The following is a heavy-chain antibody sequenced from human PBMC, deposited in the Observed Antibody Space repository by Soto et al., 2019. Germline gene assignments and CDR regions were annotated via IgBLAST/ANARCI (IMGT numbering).Heavy chain of an antibody. Sequence: SVKVSCKASGGTFSSYAISWVRQAPGQGLEWMGGIIPIFGSANYAQKFQGRVTITADESTSTAYMELSSLRSEDTAVYYCARGRAHIVVVTAILNWFDPWGQGTLVTVSS. CDR2: IIPIFGSA. CDR1: GGTFSSYA. J-gene: IGHJ5*02. V-gene: IGHV1-69*13. CDR3: ARGRAHIVVVTAILNWFDP. D-gene: IGHD2-21*02.